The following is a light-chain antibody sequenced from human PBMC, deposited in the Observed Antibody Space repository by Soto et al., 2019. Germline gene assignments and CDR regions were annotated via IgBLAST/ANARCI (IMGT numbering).Light chain of an antibody. Sequence: ETVMTQSPATLSVSPGERATLSCRASQSVNSKLAWYQQKPGQAPRLLIHDASTRATGIPVRFSGSGSGTEFTLTISSLQSEAFAVYYCQQYNTWPLGFGGGTAVEIK. CDR1: QSVNSK. CDR3: QQYNTWPLG. CDR2: DAS. V-gene: IGKV3-15*01. J-gene: IGKJ4*01.